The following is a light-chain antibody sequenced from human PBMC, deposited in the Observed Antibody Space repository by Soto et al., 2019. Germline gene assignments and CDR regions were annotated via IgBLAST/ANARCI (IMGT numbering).Light chain of an antibody. Sequence: QSVLTQPPSVSGAPGQRVTISCTGSSSNIGAGYDVHWYPQLPGTAPKLLIYGNSNRTSGVPDRFSGSKSGTSASLAITGLQAEDEADYYCQSYDSSLSAVVFGGGTKVTVL. V-gene: IGLV1-40*01. J-gene: IGLJ2*01. CDR1: SSNIGAGYD. CDR2: GNS. CDR3: QSYDSSLSAVV.